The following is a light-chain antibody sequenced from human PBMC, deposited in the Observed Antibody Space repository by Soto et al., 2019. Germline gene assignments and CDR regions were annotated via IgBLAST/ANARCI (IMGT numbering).Light chain of an antibody. CDR3: SSYTSSDTYV. Sequence: QSALTQPASVSGSPGQSITISCTGTSSDVGGYNYVSWYQHHPGKAPKLMISSVSSRPSGVSNRFSGSKSGNTASPTISGLQPEDEADYYCSSYTSSDTYVFGTGTKVTVL. V-gene: IGLV2-14*03. J-gene: IGLJ1*01. CDR2: SVS. CDR1: SSDVGGYNY.